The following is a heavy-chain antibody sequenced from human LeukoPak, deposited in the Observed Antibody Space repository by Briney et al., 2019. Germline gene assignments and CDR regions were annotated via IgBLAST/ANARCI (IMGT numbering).Heavy chain of an antibody. Sequence: SQTLSLTCTVSGGSISSGSYYWSWIRQPAGKGLEWIGRIYTSGSTNYNPSLKSRVTISVDTSKNQFSLKLSSVTAADTAVYYCARDKSGGSASSNYWGQGTLVTVPS. CDR1: GGSISSGSYY. J-gene: IGHJ4*02. V-gene: IGHV4-61*02. CDR2: IYTSGST. D-gene: IGHD2-2*01. CDR3: ARDKSGGSASSNY.